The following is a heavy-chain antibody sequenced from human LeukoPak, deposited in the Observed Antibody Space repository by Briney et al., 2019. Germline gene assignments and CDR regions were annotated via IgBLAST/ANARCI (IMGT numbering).Heavy chain of an antibody. CDR1: GFTFSSFE. CDR2: ISSSGTTI. Sequence: GGSLRLSCVASGFTFSSFEMNWVHQAPGKGLEWVSYISSSGTTIYYADSVKGRFTVSRDNAKNSLYLQMNSLRAEDTAVYYCARVSLLALWYWGQGTVVTVSS. D-gene: IGHD2-15*01. CDR3: ARVSLLALWY. J-gene: IGHJ4*02. V-gene: IGHV3-48*03.